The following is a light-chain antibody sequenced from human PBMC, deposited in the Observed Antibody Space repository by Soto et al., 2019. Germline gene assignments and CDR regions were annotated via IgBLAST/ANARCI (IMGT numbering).Light chain of an antibody. V-gene: IGLV2-14*03. Sequence: QSALTQPASVSGSPGQSITISCTGTSSEVGGYNYVSWYQQHPGRAPQLMIYDVSHRPSGVSNRFSGSRSGNTASLTISGLQAEDEADYYCSSYATSTTVLFGGETKVTVL. CDR1: SSEVGGYNY. CDR3: SSYATSTTVL. CDR2: DVS. J-gene: IGLJ2*01.